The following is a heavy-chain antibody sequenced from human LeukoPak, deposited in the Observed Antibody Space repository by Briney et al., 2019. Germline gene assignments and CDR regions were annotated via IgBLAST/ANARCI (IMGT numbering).Heavy chain of an antibody. V-gene: IGHV4-4*07. J-gene: IGHJ4*02. CDR1: GGSISSYY. Sequence: PSETLSLTCTVSGGSISSYYWSWIRQPAGKGLEWIGRIYPSGSTNYNPSLRSRVTISVDTSKNQFSLKLSSVTAADTAVYYCARELGYCSNGVCYTEGFDYWGQGTLVTVSS. CDR2: IYPSGST. D-gene: IGHD2-8*01. CDR3: ARELGYCSNGVCYTEGFDY.